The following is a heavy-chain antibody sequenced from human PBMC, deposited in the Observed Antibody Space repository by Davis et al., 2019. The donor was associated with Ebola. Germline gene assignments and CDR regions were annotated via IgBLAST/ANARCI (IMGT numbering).Heavy chain of an antibody. V-gene: IGHV4-59*08. D-gene: IGHD3-3*01. J-gene: IGHJ6*02. CDR2: IYYSGST. CDR1: GFTFSSYA. CDR3: ARSPRTYYDFWSGYYREWYYGMDV. Sequence: GSLRLSCAASGFTFSSYAMSWIRQPPGKGLEWIGYIYYSGSTNYNPSLKSRVTISVDTSKNQFSLKLSSVTAADTAVYYCARSPRTYYDFWSGYYREWYYGMDVWGQGTTVTVSS.